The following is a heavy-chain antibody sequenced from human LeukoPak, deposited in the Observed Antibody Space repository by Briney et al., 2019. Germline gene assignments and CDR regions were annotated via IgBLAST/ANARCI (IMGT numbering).Heavy chain of an antibody. CDR3: ATADSTSWVDY. CDR2: IHYSGST. Sequence: PSETLSLTCTVSGGSISSYYWSWIRQPPGKGLEWIGYIHYSGSTNYSPSLKSRVTISIGTSKNQFSLKLSSVTAADTAVYYCATADSTSWVDYWGQGTLVTVSS. CDR1: GGSISSYY. D-gene: IGHD2-2*01. J-gene: IGHJ4*02. V-gene: IGHV4-59*01.